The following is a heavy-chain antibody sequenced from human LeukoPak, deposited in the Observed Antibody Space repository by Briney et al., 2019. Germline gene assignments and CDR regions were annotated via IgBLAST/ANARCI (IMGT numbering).Heavy chain of an antibody. J-gene: IGHJ4*02. CDR2: ISGSGGST. CDR3: AKDLLTSNCSSTNCPPEIRAKIDY. CDR1: GFTFSSYW. Sequence: GGSLRLSCAASGFTFSSYWMHWVRQAPGRGLEWVSTISGSGGSTYYADSVKGRFTISRDNSKNTLYLQMNSLRAEDTAVYYCAKDLLTSNCSSTNCPPEIRAKIDYWGQGTLVTVSS. D-gene: IGHD2-2*01. V-gene: IGHV3-23*01.